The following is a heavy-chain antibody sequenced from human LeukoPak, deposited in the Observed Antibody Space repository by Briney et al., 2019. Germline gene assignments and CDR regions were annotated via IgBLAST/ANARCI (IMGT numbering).Heavy chain of an antibody. CDR2: ISYDGSNK. CDR3: AKDRHYYYYYMDV. CDR1: GFTFSSYA. Sequence: GRSLRLSCAASGFTFSSYAMHWVRQAPGKGLEWVAVISYDGSNKYYADSVKGRFTISRDNSKNTLYLQMNSLRAEDTAVYYSAKDRHYYYYYMDVWGKGTTVTVSS. J-gene: IGHJ6*03. V-gene: IGHV3-30*04.